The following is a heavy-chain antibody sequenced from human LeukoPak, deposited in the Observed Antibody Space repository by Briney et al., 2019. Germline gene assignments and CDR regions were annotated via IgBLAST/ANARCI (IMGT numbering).Heavy chain of an antibody. CDR2: IYYSGST. V-gene: IGHV4-39*07. Sequence: SETLSLACTVSGGSISSSSSSYSWGWIRQPPGKGLEWIGNIYYSGSTHYNPSLKSRVTISADTSKNELSLKLSSVTAADTAVYYCAKGGTGILGPQRIYYYYGMDVWGQGTTVTVSS. D-gene: IGHD3-16*01. J-gene: IGHJ6*02. CDR1: GGSISSSSSSYS. CDR3: AKGGTGILGPQRIYYYYGMDV.